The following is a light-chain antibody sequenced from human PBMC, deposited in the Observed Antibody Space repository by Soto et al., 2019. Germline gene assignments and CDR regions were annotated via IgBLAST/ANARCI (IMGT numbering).Light chain of an antibody. V-gene: IGLV2-8*01. CDR1: NSDVGGYNS. CDR3: SSYADRSILV. Sequence: QSVLTQPPSASGSPGQSVTISCTGTNSDVGGYNSVSWYQQHPGKAPQVMIYDVSKRPSGVPDRFSGSKSGNTASLTVSGLQAEDEADYYCSSYADRSILVFGGGTKLTVL. J-gene: IGLJ2*01. CDR2: DVS.